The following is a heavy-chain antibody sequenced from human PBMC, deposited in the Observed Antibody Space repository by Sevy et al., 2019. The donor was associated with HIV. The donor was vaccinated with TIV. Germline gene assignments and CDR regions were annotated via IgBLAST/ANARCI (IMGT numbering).Heavy chain of an antibody. J-gene: IGHJ5*02. V-gene: IGHV4-34*01. Sequence: SETLSLTCAVYVGSFSGYYWTWIRQSPGKGLEWIGEINHSGSTNYNPSLKSRVTISVDTSKNQFSLRLTSVTAADTAVYYCARLTIFGVLTENWFDPWGQGTLVTVSS. CDR3: ARLTIFGVLTENWFDP. CDR2: INHSGST. D-gene: IGHD3-3*01. CDR1: VGSFSGYY.